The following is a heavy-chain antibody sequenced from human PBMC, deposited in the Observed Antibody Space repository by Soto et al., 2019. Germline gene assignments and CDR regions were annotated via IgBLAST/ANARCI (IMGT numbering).Heavy chain of an antibody. J-gene: IGHJ4*02. D-gene: IGHD1-26*01. CDR2: ISARGGSL. V-gene: IGHV3-23*01. CDR1: GFSFSSYA. Sequence: EVQLLESGGGLVQPGGSLRLSCAASGFSFSSYAMVWVRQAPGKGLERVSVISARGGSLYFADSVKGRFTISSYNSKNVWSLEMNSLRAEDTATYFCAKGSIDYSASVENWGQGTLVVVSS. CDR3: AKGSIDYSASVEN.